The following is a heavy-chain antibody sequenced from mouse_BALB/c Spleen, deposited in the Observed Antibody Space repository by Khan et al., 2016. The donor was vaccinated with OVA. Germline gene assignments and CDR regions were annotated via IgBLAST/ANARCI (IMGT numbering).Heavy chain of an antibody. CDR3: ARGGLALYTMDY. V-gene: IGHV1S137*01. D-gene: IGHD3-1*01. Sequence: QVRLQQSGSELVRPGVSVKISCKGSGYTFTDYAMHWVKQRHAKSLEWIGVISTYYGDANYNQQFTGKATMTVDKSSNTAYMDLARLTSEDTAIYYCARGGLALYTMDYWGQGTSVTVSS. J-gene: IGHJ4*01. CDR2: ISTYYGDA. CDR1: GYTFTDYA.